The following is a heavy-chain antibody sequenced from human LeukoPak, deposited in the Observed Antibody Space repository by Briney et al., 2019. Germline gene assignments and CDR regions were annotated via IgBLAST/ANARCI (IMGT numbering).Heavy chain of an antibody. CDR2: INPNSGGT. D-gene: IGHD2-2*01. CDR3: ARVLCSSTSCYGSNYFDY. J-gene: IGHJ4*02. CDR1: GYTFTSYY. V-gene: IGHV1-2*02. Sequence: ASVKVSCKASGYTFTSYYMHWVRQAPEQGLEWMGWINPNSGGTNYAQKFQGRVTMTRDTSISTAYMELSRLRSDDTAVYYCARVLCSSTSCYGSNYFDYWGQGTLVTVSS.